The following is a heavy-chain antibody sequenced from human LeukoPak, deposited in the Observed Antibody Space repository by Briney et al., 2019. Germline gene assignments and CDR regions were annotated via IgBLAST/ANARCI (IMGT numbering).Heavy chain of an antibody. CDR1: GFTCSSYW. J-gene: IGHJ4*02. Sequence: GGSLRLSCAASGFTCSSYWMSWVRQAPGKGLEWVANIKQDGSEKYYVDSVKGRFTISRDNAKNSLYLQINSLRAEDTAVYYCAREARYYDFWSGYADFDYWGQGTLVTVSS. CDR2: IKQDGSEK. D-gene: IGHD3-3*01. CDR3: AREARYYDFWSGYADFDY. V-gene: IGHV3-7*01.